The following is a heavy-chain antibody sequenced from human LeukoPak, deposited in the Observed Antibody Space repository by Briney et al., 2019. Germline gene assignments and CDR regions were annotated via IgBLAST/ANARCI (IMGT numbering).Heavy chain of an antibody. V-gene: IGHV1-2*06. CDR2: INPNSGGT. D-gene: IGHD3-3*01. J-gene: IGHJ6*03. CDR3: ARGKFFWSGIYYYMDV. Sequence: GASVKVSCKASGYTFTGYYMHWVRQAPGQGLEWMGRINPNSGGTNYAQKFQGRVTMTRDTSISTAYMELRSLRSDDTAVYYCARGKFFWSGIYYYMDVWGKGTTVTVSS. CDR1: GYTFTGYY.